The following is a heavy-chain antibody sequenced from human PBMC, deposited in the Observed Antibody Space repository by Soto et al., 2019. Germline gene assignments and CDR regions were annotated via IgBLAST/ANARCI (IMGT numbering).Heavy chain of an antibody. V-gene: IGHV1-2*02. J-gene: IGHJ6*02. CDR3: ARAAGGYSGYDSSHYYYYGMDV. Sequence: GASVKVSCKASRYTFTDYYIHWVRQSPGQGLEWMGWINPNSGVTKFPQKFQGRVIMTRDTSITTVYMELSRLRSDDTAVYYCARAAGGYSGYDSSHYYYYGMDVWGQGTTVTVSS. CDR1: RYTFTDYY. CDR2: INPNSGVT. D-gene: IGHD5-12*01.